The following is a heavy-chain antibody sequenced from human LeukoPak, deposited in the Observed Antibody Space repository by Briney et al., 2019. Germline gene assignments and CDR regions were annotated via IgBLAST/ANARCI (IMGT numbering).Heavy chain of an antibody. CDR2: IYYSGST. J-gene: IGHJ4*02. Sequence: SETLSLTCTVSGGSISSSSYYWGWIRQPPGKGLEWIGSIYYSGSTYYNPSLKSRVTISVDTSKNQFSLKLSSVTAADTAVYYCARLGGYGVYWRHLYYFDYWGQGTLVTVSS. CDR1: GGSISSSSYY. D-gene: IGHD4-17*01. CDR3: ARLGGYGVYWRHLYYFDY. V-gene: IGHV4-39*01.